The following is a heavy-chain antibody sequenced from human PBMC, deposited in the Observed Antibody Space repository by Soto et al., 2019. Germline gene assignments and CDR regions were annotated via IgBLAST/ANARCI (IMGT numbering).Heavy chain of an antibody. J-gene: IGHJ1*01. Sequence: PGGSLRLSCAASGFTFDDYAMHWVRQAPGKGLEWVSGISWNSGSIGYADSVKGRFTISRDNAKNSLYLQMNSLRAEDTALYYCAKESSSSWYIPGLQHWGQGTLVTVSS. CDR2: ISWNSGSI. CDR1: GFTFDDYA. CDR3: AKESSSSWYIPGLQH. D-gene: IGHD6-13*01. V-gene: IGHV3-9*01.